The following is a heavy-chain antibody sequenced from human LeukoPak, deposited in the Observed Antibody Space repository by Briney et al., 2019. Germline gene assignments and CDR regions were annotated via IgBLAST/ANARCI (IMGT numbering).Heavy chain of an antibody. CDR1: GFTFSSYS. Sequence: GGSLRLSCAASGFTFSSYSMNWVRQAPGKGLEWVSLISWDGGSTYYADSVKGRFTISRDNSKNSLYLQMNSLRAEDTALYYCAKDGFDSSGWPDYWGQGTLVTVSS. CDR2: ISWDGGST. D-gene: IGHD6-19*01. V-gene: IGHV3-43D*03. CDR3: AKDGFDSSGWPDY. J-gene: IGHJ4*02.